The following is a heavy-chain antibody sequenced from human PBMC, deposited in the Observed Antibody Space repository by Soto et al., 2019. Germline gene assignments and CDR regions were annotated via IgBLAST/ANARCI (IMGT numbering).Heavy chain of an antibody. D-gene: IGHD6-13*01. Sequence: EVQLVESGGGLVQPGGSLRLSCAASGFTFSSYWMHWFRQAPGKGLVWVSRINSDGSSTSYADSVKGRFTISRDNAKNTLYLQMNSLRAEDTAVYYCARQTGVSSSWYYFDYWGQGTLVTVSS. J-gene: IGHJ4*02. CDR2: INSDGSST. V-gene: IGHV3-74*01. CDR1: GFTFSSYW. CDR3: ARQTGVSSSWYYFDY.